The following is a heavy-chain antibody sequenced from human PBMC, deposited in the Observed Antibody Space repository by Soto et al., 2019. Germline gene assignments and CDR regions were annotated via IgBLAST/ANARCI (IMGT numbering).Heavy chain of an antibody. Sequence: GGSLRLSCAASGFTFSSYGMHWVRQAPGKGLEWVAVISYDGSNKYYADSVKGRFTISRDNSKNTLYLQMNSLRADDTAVYYCAKELSEIAVAPYFDYWGQGTLVTV. J-gene: IGHJ4*02. CDR2: ISYDGSNK. D-gene: IGHD6-19*01. CDR3: AKELSEIAVAPYFDY. CDR1: GFTFSSYG. V-gene: IGHV3-30*18.